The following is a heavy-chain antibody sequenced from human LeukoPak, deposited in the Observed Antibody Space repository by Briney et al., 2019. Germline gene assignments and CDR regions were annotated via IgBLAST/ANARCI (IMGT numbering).Heavy chain of an antibody. CDR3: ARDQITVTKGFDI. V-gene: IGHV4-59*11. CDR2: ISYIGST. J-gene: IGHJ3*02. D-gene: IGHD4-17*01. CDR1: TDSISSHY. Sequence: SETLSLTCAVSTDSISSHYWSWIRQPPGKGLEWIGYISYIGSTNYNPSLKSRVTISIDTSKNQFSLKLRSVTAADTAVYYCARDQITVTKGFDIWGQGTMVSVSS.